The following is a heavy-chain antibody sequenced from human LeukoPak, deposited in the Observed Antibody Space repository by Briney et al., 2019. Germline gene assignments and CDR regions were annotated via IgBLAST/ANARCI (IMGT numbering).Heavy chain of an antibody. CDR2: ISAYNGNT. J-gene: IGHJ5*02. CDR3: ARTEYSSSSNWFDP. D-gene: IGHD6-13*01. CDR1: GYTFTSYG. Sequence: ASVKVSCKASGYTFTSYGISWVRQAPGQGLEWMGWISAYNGNTNYAQKLQGRVTMTTDTSTSTAYMELRSLRSEDTAVYYCARTEYSSSSNWFDPWGQGTLVTVSS. V-gene: IGHV1-18*01.